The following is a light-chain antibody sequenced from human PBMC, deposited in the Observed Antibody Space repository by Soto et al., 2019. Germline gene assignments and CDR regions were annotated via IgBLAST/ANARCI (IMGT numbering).Light chain of an antibody. Sequence: QSVLTQPPSASGTHGQRVTISCSGSSSNIGSNYVYWYQQLPGTAPKLLIYRNNQRPSGVPDRFSGSKSGTSASLAISGLRSEDEADYYCAAWDDRLSGHVVFGGGNKLTFL. CDR1: SSNIGSNY. CDR3: AAWDDRLSGHVV. V-gene: IGLV1-47*01. CDR2: RNN. J-gene: IGLJ2*01.